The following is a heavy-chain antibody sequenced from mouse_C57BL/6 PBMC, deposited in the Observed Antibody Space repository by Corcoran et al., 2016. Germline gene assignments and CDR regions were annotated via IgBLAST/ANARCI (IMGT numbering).Heavy chain of an antibody. D-gene: IGHD4-1*01. CDR2: INTYSGVP. Sequence: QIQLVQSGPELKKPGETVKISCKASGYTFTTYGMSWVKQAPGKGLKWMGWINTYSGVPTYADDFKGRFAFSLETSASTAYLQINNLKNEDTATYFCARNWDYARDYWGQGTSVTVSS. CDR1: GYTFTTYG. V-gene: IGHV9-3*01. CDR3: ARNWDYARDY. J-gene: IGHJ4*01.